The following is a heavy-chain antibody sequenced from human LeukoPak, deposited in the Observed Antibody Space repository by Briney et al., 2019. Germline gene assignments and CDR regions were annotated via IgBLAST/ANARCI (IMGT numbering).Heavy chain of an antibody. J-gene: IGHJ6*03. CDR2: ISHDGRNK. CDR1: GFIFSNYD. V-gene: IGHV3-30*03. CDR3: ARDRCSGGRCYSLSVGHMDV. D-gene: IGHD2-15*01. Sequence: GGSLRLSCAASGFIFSNYDMHWVRQAPGKGLEWVAVISHDGRNKYYGDSVKGRFTISRDNSKNTLYLQMNSLRAEDTALYYCARDRCSGGRCYSLSVGHMDVWGKGTTVTVSS.